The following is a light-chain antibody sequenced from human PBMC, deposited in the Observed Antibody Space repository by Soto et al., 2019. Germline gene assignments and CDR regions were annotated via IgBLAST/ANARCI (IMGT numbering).Light chain of an antibody. CDR2: WAS. V-gene: IGKV4-1*01. Sequence: DIVMTQSSDSLAVSLGERATINCKSSQSVLYSSNNKNYLAWYQQKPGQPPRLLIYWASARESGVPDRFSGSGSGTDFTLTISSLQAEDVAVYYCQQYYSTPRTLVQGTNVEIK. CDR3: QQYYSTPRT. J-gene: IGKJ1*01. CDR1: QSVLYSSNNKNY.